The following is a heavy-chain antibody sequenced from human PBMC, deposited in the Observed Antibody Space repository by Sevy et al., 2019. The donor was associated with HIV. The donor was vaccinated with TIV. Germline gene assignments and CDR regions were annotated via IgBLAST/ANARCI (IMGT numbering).Heavy chain of an antibody. CDR3: VGQQWHNWFDP. V-gene: IGHV4-39*01. J-gene: IGHJ5*02. D-gene: IGHD6-19*01. Sequence: SETLSLTCTVSGGSISSSSYYWGWIRQPPGKGLEWIGSIYYSGSTYYNPSLKSRVTISVDTSKNQFSLKLSSVTAADTAVYYCVGQQWHNWFDPWGKGTLVTVSS. CDR2: IYYSGST. CDR1: GGSISSSSYY.